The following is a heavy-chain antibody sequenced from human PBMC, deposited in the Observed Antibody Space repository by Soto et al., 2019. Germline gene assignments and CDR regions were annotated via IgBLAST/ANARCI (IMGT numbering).Heavy chain of an antibody. Sequence: PGGSLRLSCAASGFTFSSYGMHWVRQAPGKGLEWVAVIWYDGSNKYYADSVKGRFTISRDNSKNTLYLQMNSLRAEDTAVYYCASESMIVVVNYGMDVWGQGTTVTVSS. CDR3: ASESMIVVVNYGMDV. D-gene: IGHD3-22*01. J-gene: IGHJ6*02. V-gene: IGHV3-33*01. CDR1: GFTFSSYG. CDR2: IWYDGSNK.